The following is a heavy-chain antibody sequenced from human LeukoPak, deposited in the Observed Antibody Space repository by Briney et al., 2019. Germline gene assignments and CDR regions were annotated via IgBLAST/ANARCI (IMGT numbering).Heavy chain of an antibody. Sequence: GGSLRLSCAASGFTFSSYWMSCVRQAPGEGVEWVANIKQDGSEKYYVDSVKGRFNISRDNAKNSLYLQMNSLRAEDTAVYYCASGSSSWYLFDYWGQGTLVTVSS. CDR1: GFTFSSYW. J-gene: IGHJ4*02. CDR3: ASGSSSWYLFDY. V-gene: IGHV3-7*01. CDR2: IKQDGSEK. D-gene: IGHD6-13*01.